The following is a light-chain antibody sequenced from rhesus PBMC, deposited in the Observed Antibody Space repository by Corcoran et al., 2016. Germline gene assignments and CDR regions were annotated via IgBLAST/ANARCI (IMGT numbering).Light chain of an antibody. V-gene: IGKV1-21*01. CDR1: QGISSW. CDR2: KAS. J-gene: IGKJ3*01. CDR3: QQYNRAPFT. Sequence: DIQMTQSPSSLSASVGDRVTITRRASQGISSWLAWYQQKQGKAPNLLIYKASSLQIGAPSRLSGSGAGTDFTLPNSSLRPEDLSTYYCQQYNRAPFTFGPGTKLDVK.